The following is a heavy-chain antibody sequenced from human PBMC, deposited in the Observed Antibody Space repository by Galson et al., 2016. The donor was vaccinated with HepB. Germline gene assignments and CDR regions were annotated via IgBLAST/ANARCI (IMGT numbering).Heavy chain of an antibody. CDR2: IRSRSSTI. Sequence: SLRLSCAASGFTFSRYSMNWVRQAPGKGLEWVSHIRSRSSTIYYADSARGRFTISRDNTKNSLCLQMNSLRDEDTAVYYCARDGSSQFSSNWYVAFDIWGQGTVVTVSS. CDR1: GFTFSRYS. CDR3: ARDGSSQFSSNWYVAFDI. V-gene: IGHV3-48*02. D-gene: IGHD6-13*01. J-gene: IGHJ3*02.